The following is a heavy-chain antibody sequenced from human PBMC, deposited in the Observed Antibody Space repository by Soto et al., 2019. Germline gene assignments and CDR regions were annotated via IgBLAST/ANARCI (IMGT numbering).Heavy chain of an antibody. CDR2: ISSSSSYI. D-gene: IGHD1-26*01. Sequence: GGSLRLSCAASGFTFSSYSMNWVRQAPGKGLEWVSSISSSSSYIYYADSVKGRFTISRDNAKNSLYLQMNSLRAEDTAVYYCARDGGGSHYYYYGMDVWGQGTTVTVSS. V-gene: IGHV3-21*01. CDR1: GFTFSSYS. J-gene: IGHJ6*02. CDR3: ARDGGGSHYYYYGMDV.